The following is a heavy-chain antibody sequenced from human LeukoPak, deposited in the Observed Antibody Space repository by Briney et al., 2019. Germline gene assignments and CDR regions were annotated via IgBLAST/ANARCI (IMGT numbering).Heavy chain of an antibody. J-gene: IGHJ3*02. CDR2: ISHSGGTT. V-gene: IGHV3-23*01. CDR1: GFTFSSYA. CDR3: AKANVKYCSGGSCFDAFDI. D-gene: IGHD2-15*01. Sequence: GGSLRLSCAASGFTFSSYAMSWVRQAPGKGPEWVSAISHSGGTTYYADSVKGRFTITRDNSKNTLYLQMNSLRAEDTAVYYCAKANVKYCSGGSCFDAFDIWGQGTMVTASS.